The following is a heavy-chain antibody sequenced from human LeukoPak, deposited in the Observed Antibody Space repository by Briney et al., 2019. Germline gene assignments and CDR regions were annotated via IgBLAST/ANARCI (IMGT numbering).Heavy chain of an antibody. Sequence: SVKVSCKASGGTFSSYAISWVRQAPGQGLEWMGGIIPIFGTANYAQKFQGRVTVTADESTSTAYMELSSLRSEDTAVYYCARGTINFGVVTGRFDPWGQGTLVTVSS. CDR2: IIPIFGTA. CDR3: ARGTINFGVVTGRFDP. J-gene: IGHJ5*02. V-gene: IGHV1-69*01. CDR1: GGTFSSYA. D-gene: IGHD3-3*01.